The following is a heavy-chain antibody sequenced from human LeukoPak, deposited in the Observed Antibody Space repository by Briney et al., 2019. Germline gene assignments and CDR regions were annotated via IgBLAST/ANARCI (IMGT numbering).Heavy chain of an antibody. Sequence: GSSVKVSCKASGGTFSSYAISWVRQAPGQGLEWMGGIIPIFGTANYAQKFQGRVTITADESTSTAYMELSSLRSEDTAVYYCASRDPRDRWLHPGWVAFDIWGQGTMVTVSS. CDR3: ASRDPRDRWLHPGWVAFDI. D-gene: IGHD5-24*01. CDR2: IIPIFGTA. V-gene: IGHV1-69*01. CDR1: GGTFSSYA. J-gene: IGHJ3*02.